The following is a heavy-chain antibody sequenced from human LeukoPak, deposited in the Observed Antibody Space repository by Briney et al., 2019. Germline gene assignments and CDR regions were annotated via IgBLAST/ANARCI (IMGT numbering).Heavy chain of an antibody. CDR1: GFTFSSYG. Sequence: GGSLRLSCAASGFTFSSYGMSWVRQAPGKGLEWVSVISGSGGSTYYADSVRGRFSISRDNSKNTLHLQMNSLRGEDTAVYYCAKNSNGRYGAFDIWGQGAMVTVSS. CDR2: ISGSGGST. D-gene: IGHD6-19*01. J-gene: IGHJ3*02. CDR3: AKNSNGRYGAFDI. V-gene: IGHV3-23*01.